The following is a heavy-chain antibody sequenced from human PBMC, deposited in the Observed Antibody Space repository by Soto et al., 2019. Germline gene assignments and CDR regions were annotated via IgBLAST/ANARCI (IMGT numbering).Heavy chain of an antibody. CDR1: VGTFSSYA. CDR2: IIPIFGTA. J-gene: IGHJ5*02. Sequence: QVQLVQSGAEVKKPGSSVKVSCKASVGTFSSYAISWVRQAPGQGLEWMGGIIPIFGTANYAQKFQGRVTITADESTSTAYMDLSSLRSEDTVVYYCARPRRISSEYNWFDPWGQGTLVTVSS. V-gene: IGHV1-69*12. D-gene: IGHD6-13*01. CDR3: ARPRRISSEYNWFDP.